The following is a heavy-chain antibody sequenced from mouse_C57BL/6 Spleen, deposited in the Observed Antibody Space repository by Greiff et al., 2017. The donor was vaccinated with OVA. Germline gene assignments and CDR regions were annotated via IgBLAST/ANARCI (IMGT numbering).Heavy chain of an antibody. D-gene: IGHD2-2*01. J-gene: IGHJ1*03. V-gene: IGHV1-78*01. CDR2: IYPRDGST. CDR1: GYTFTDHT. CDR3: ARSVYGDDGDWYFDV. Sequence: QVQLQQSDAELVKPGASVKISCKVSGYTFTDHTIHWMKQRPEQGLEWIGYIYPRDGSTKYNEKFKSKATLTADKSSSTAYMQLNSLTSEDSADYVCARSVYGDDGDWYFDVWGTGTTVTVSS.